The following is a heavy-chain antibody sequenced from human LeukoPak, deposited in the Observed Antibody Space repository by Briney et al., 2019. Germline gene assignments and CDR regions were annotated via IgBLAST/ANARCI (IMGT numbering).Heavy chain of an antibody. CDR2: IYSGGST. J-gene: IGHJ3*02. CDR3: ASEWLRLGAFDI. V-gene: IGHV3-53*01. Sequence: GGSLRLSCAASGFTVSSNYMSWVRQAPGKGLEWVSVIYSGGSTYYADSVKGRFIISRDNSKNTLYLQMNSLRAEDTAVYYCASEWLRLGAFDIWGQGTMVTVSS. CDR1: GFTVSSNY. D-gene: IGHD5-12*01.